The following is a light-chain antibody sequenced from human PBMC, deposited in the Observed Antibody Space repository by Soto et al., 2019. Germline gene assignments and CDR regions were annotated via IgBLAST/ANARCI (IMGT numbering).Light chain of an antibody. J-gene: IGKJ2*01. CDR2: GAS. Sequence: EIVLTQSPGTLSLSPGERATLSCRASQSVSSSYLAWYQQKPGQAPRLLIYGASSRGTGIQDRFSGSGYGTDFTLTISRLEPEDFAVYYCQQYGSSLYTIGKGTKLEIK. CDR3: QQYGSSLYT. V-gene: IGKV3-20*01. CDR1: QSVSSSY.